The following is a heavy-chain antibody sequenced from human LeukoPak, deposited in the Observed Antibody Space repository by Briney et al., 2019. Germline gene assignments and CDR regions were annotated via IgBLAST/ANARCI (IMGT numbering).Heavy chain of an antibody. Sequence: PGGSLRLSCAASGFTVSSNYMSWVRQATGKGLEWVSVIYSGGSTYYADSVKGRFTISRDNSKNTLDLQMDSLRAGDTAVYYCARTYSGTQGPFDYWGQGTLVTVSS. J-gene: IGHJ4*02. V-gene: IGHV3-66*01. CDR1: GFTVSSNY. D-gene: IGHD1-26*01. CDR3: ARTYSGTQGPFDY. CDR2: IYSGGST.